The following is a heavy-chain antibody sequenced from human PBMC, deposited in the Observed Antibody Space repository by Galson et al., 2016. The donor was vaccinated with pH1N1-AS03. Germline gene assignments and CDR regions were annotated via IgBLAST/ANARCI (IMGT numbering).Heavy chain of an antibody. Sequence: PALVKPTQTLTLTCTLSGFSLSTSGVAVGWIRQPPGKALECLALIHWDDDKHYSPSLKSRLTITKDTSKNQVVLTMTNMDPVDTATYYCAHRPSSWPYWYFDLWGCGTLVTVSS. V-gene: IGHV2-5*02. CDR3: AHRPSSWPYWYFDL. D-gene: IGHD6-13*01. J-gene: IGHJ2*01. CDR2: IHWDDDK. CDR1: GFSLSTSGVA.